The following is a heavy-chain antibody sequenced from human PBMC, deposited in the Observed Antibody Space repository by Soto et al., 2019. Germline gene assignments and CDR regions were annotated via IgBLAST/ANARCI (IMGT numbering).Heavy chain of an antibody. V-gene: IGHV1-2*02. D-gene: IGHD4-17*01. CDR3: ARDLTTVTPTDWFDP. J-gene: IGHJ5*02. CDR1: GYTFTGYY. Sequence: GASVNVSCKSSGYTFTGYYIHWVRQAPGQGLECMGWINPNSGGTNYAQKFQGRVTMTRDTSISTAYMELSRLRSDDTAVYYCARDLTTVTPTDWFDPWGQGTLVTVSS. CDR2: INPNSGGT.